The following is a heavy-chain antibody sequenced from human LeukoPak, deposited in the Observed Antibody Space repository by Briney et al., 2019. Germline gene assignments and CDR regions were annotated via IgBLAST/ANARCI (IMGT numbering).Heavy chain of an antibody. D-gene: IGHD1-26*01. CDR2: INWNGGST. CDR1: GFTFDDYG. CDR3: TRDEEGASREFDY. Sequence: GGSLRLSCAASGFTFDDYGMSWVRQAPGKGLEWVSGINWNGGSTGYADSVKGRFTISRDNAKNSLYLQMNSLRAEDTAVYYCTRDEEGASREFDYWGQGALVTVSS. J-gene: IGHJ4*02. V-gene: IGHV3-20*04.